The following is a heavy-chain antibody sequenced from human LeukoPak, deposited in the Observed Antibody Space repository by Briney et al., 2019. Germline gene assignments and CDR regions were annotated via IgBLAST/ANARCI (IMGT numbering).Heavy chain of an antibody. J-gene: IGHJ4*02. Sequence: GGSLRLSCAASGFTFGSYSMSWVRQAPGKGLEWVSAVSGSSDSTYYADSVKGRFTISRDNSKNTLSLQMNSLGAEDAAIYYCARDSPVLTYWGQGTLVTVSS. D-gene: IGHD2-8*01. CDR1: GFTFGSYS. CDR2: VSGSSDST. V-gene: IGHV3-23*01. CDR3: ARDSPVLTY.